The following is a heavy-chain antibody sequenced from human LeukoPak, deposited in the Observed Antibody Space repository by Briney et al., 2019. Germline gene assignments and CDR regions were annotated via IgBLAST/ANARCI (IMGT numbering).Heavy chain of an antibody. Sequence: GGSLRLSCAASGFTFSSYTMNWVRHAPGKGLEWVSSISSSITYIYYADSVKGGFTISRDNAKNSLYLQMTSLRVEETAVSYCARETTVKDWFDSWGQGTLVTVSS. CDR3: ARETTVKDWFDS. J-gene: IGHJ5*01. CDR2: ISSSITYI. CDR1: GFTFSSYT. D-gene: IGHD4-11*01. V-gene: IGHV3-21*01.